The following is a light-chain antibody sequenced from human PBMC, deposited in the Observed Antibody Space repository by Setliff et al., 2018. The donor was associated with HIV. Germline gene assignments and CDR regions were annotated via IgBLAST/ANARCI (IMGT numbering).Light chain of an antibody. J-gene: IGLJ1*01. CDR2: DTN. V-gene: IGLV8-61*01. CDR1: SGAVSNSHK. CDR3: LLFMSTAYV. Sequence: QTVVTQEPSLSVSPGGTVILTCGLSSGAVSNSHKPRWHQQTPGQPPRTLIYDTNSRSSGVPDRFSGSIFGNTAALTITGAQADDESDYYCLLFMSTAYVFGTGTKVTVL.